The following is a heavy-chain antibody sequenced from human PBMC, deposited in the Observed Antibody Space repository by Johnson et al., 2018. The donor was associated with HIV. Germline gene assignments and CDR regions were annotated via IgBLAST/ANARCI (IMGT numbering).Heavy chain of an antibody. Sequence: VQLVESGGGLIQPGRSLRLSCAASGFTFISYAMHWVRQAPGKGLEWVGRIKSKTDGGTTDSAAPVKGRFTISRDDSKNTLYLQMNSLKIEDTAVYYCTTDLIRRYYGSGLRDAFDIWGQGTMVTVSS. J-gene: IGHJ3*02. V-gene: IGHV3-15*01. CDR2: IKSKTDGGTT. D-gene: IGHD3-10*01. CDR3: TTDLIRRYYGSGLRDAFDI. CDR1: GFTFISYA.